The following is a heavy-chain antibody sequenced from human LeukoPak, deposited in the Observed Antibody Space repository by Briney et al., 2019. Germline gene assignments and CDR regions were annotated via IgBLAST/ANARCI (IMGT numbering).Heavy chain of an antibody. Sequence: GGSLRLSCGASAFTFSNYAMSWVRQAPGKGQVWVSVINNDGSGTNYADSVKGRFTISRDNSKNTLYLQMNSLRAEDTAVYYCAKSERGYSGYPLPPFDYWGQGSLVTVSS. V-gene: IGHV3-23*03. D-gene: IGHD5-12*01. CDR2: INNDGSGT. CDR1: AFTFSNYA. CDR3: AKSERGYSGYPLPPFDY. J-gene: IGHJ4*02.